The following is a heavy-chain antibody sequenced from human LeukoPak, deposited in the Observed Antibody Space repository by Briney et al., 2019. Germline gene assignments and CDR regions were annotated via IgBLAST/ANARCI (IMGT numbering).Heavy chain of an antibody. CDR2: INTNTGNP. V-gene: IGHV7-4-1*02. CDR3: AATTVVTDFYYYYGMDV. J-gene: IGHJ6*02. Sequence: RASVKVSCKASGYTFTSYAMNWVRQAPGRGLEWMGWINTNTGNPTYAQGFTGRFVFSLDTSVSTAYLQISSLKAEDTAVYYCAATTVVTDFYYYYGMDVWAQGTTVTVSS. CDR1: GYTFTSYA. D-gene: IGHD4-23*01.